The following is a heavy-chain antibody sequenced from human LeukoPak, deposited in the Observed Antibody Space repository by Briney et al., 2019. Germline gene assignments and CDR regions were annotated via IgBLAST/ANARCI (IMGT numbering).Heavy chain of an antibody. V-gene: IGHV1-18*01. CDR2: TSAYNGNT. D-gene: IGHD3-10*01. CDR1: GYTFTSYG. CDR3: ARKGSLLWFGELNYYFDY. J-gene: IGHJ4*02. Sequence: ASVKVSCKASGYTFTSYGISWVRQAPGQGLEWMGWTSAYNGNTNYAQKLQGRVTMTTDTSTSTAYMELRSLRSDDTAVYYCARKGSLLWFGELNYYFDYWGQGTLVTVSS.